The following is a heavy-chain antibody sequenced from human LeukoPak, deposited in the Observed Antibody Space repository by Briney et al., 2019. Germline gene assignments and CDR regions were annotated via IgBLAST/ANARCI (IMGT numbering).Heavy chain of an antibody. CDR1: GGSISSGDYY. D-gene: IGHD3-3*01. V-gene: IGHV4-30-4*01. CDR3: ARRITIFGVVTKHNWFDP. CDR2: IYYSGST. J-gene: IGHJ5*02. Sequence: PSETLSLTCTVSGGSISSGDYYWSWIRQPPGKGLEWIGYIYYSGSTYYNPSLKSRVTISVDTSKTQFSLKLSSVTAADTAVYYCARRITIFGVVTKHNWFDPWGQGTLVTVSS.